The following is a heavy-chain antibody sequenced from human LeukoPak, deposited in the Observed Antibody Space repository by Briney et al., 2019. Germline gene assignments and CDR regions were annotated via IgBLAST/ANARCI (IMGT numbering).Heavy chain of an antibody. V-gene: IGHV1-69*05. CDR3: ARDQPRVGLMSYYMDV. Sequence: ASVKVSCKASGGTFSSYAISWVRQAPGQGLEWMGGIIPIFGTANYAQKLQGRVTMTTDTSTSTAYMELRSLRSDDTAVYYCARDQPRVGLMSYYMDVWGKGTTVTVSS. D-gene: IGHD2-8*01. CDR2: IIPIFGTA. CDR1: GGTFSSYA. J-gene: IGHJ6*03.